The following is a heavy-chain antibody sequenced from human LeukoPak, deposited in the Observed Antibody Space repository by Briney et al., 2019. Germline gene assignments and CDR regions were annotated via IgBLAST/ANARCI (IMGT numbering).Heavy chain of an antibody. V-gene: IGHV1-2*02. CDR3: ARIPCYGGGCQFDF. J-gene: IGHJ4*02. CDR2: INPNSGGT. Sequence: ASVKVSCKASGYTFTGYYIHWVRQATGQGLEWMGWINPNSGGTSYAQKFQGRVTMTRDTSISTAYMDLSSLRSDDTAVYYCARIPCYGGGCQFDFWGQGTLVTVSS. D-gene: IGHD2-21*02. CDR1: GYTFTGYY.